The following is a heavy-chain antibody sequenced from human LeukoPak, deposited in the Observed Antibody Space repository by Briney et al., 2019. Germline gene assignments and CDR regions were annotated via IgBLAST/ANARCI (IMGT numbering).Heavy chain of an antibody. CDR3: ARSYYYGSGSYDYFDY. V-gene: IGHV5-51*01. CDR2: IYPGDSDT. Sequence: GESLKISCKGSGYSFTSYWIGWVRQMPGKGLEWMGSIYPGDSDTRYSPSFQGQVTISADKSISTAYLQWSSLKASDTAMYYCARSYYYGSGSYDYFDYWGQGTLVTVSS. D-gene: IGHD3-10*01. CDR1: GYSFTSYW. J-gene: IGHJ4*02.